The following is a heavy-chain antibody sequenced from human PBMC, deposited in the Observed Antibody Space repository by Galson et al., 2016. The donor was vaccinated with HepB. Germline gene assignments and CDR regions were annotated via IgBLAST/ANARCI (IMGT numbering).Heavy chain of an antibody. Sequence: SLRLSCAASGFTFSSYAMSWVRQAPGKGLEWVSAIRYGGGGTYYADSVKGRFTISRDNSKNTLYPQMNSLRAEDTAVYYCANDGAIFGVVPEYYFDYWGQGTLVTVSS. CDR3: ANDGAIFGVVPEYYFDY. J-gene: IGHJ4*02. CDR1: GFTFSSYA. CDR2: IRYGGGGT. V-gene: IGHV3-23*01. D-gene: IGHD3-3*01.